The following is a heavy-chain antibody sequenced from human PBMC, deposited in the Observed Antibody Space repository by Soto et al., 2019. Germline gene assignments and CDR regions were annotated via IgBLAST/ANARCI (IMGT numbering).Heavy chain of an antibody. D-gene: IGHD6-19*01. V-gene: IGHV3-30-3*01. CDR2: ISYGGSNK. CDR3: ARDLYYKQWLVPQPLGY. J-gene: IGHJ4*02. Sequence: PGGSLRLSCAASGFTFSSYAMHWVRQAPGKGLEWVAVISYGGSNKYYADSVKGRFTISRDNSKNTLYLQMNSLRAEDTAVYYCARDLYYKQWLVPQPLGYWGQGTLGTVSS. CDR1: GFTFSSYA.